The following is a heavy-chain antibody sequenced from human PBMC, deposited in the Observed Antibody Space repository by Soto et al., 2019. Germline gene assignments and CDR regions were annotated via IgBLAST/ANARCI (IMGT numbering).Heavy chain of an antibody. CDR3: ARLAVWTGGSYFDY. CDR2: IKQDGSEK. V-gene: IGHV3-7*01. J-gene: IGHJ4*02. CDR1: GFTFSSYW. D-gene: IGHD3-3*01. Sequence: EVQLVESGGGLVQPGGSLRLSCAASGFTFSSYWMSLVRQAPGKGLEWVANIKQDGSEKYYVDSVKGRFTISRDNAKNSLYLQMNSLRDEDTAVYYCARLAVWTGGSYFDYWGQGTLVTVSS.